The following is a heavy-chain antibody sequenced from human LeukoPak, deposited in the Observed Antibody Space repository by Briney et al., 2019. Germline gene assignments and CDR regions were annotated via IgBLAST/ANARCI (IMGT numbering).Heavy chain of an antibody. V-gene: IGHV3-33*08. CDR3: ARARYSSGWAPAFLFDY. CDR1: GFTFSSYG. Sequence: GRSLRLPCAASGFTFSSYGMHWVRQAPGKGLEWVAVIWYDGSNKYYADSVKGRFTISRDNSKNTLYLQMNSLRAEDTAVYYCARARYSSGWAPAFLFDYWGQGTLVTVSS. J-gene: IGHJ4*02. D-gene: IGHD6-19*01. CDR2: IWYDGSNK.